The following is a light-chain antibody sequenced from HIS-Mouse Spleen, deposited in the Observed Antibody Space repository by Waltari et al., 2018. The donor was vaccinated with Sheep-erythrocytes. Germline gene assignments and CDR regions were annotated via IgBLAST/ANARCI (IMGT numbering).Light chain of an antibody. V-gene: IGLV1-40*01. CDR1: TSNIGAGYD. CDR2: EGS. J-gene: IGLJ3*02. CDR3: CSYAGSSTPWV. Sequence: QSVLTQPPSVSGAPGQRVTISCTWSTSNIGAGYDVHWYQQLPGTAPKLMIYEGSKRPSGVSNRFSGSKSGNTASLTISGLQAEDEADYYCCSYAGSSTPWVFGGGTKLTVL.